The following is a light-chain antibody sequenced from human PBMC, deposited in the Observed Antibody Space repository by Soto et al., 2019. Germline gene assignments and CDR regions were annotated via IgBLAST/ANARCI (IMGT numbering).Light chain of an antibody. V-gene: IGLV2-8*01. Sequence: QSALTQPPSASGSPGQPVTISCTGTSSDIGAHNFVSWYQQYPGKAPKLMIHDVDQRPSGVPDRFSGSKSGNTASLTVSGLQAEDEADYYCSSYTGRNTYVFGSGTKVTVL. J-gene: IGLJ1*01. CDR2: DVD. CDR1: SSDIGAHNF. CDR3: SSYTGRNTYV.